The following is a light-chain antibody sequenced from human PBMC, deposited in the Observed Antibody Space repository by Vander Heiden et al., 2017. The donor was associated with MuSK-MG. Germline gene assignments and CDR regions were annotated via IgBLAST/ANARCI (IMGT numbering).Light chain of an antibody. CDR3: CSYAGTSTFLV. V-gene: IGLV2-23*02. CDR1: SSDVGSYNL. CDR2: EVI. J-gene: IGLJ2*01. Sequence: QSPLPRHSSVAGYPGSAITISCAGTSSDVGSYNLVSWYQQHPGKAPKLMIYEVIKRPSGVSDRFSGAKSGNTASLTISGLQAEDEADYFCCSYAGTSTFLVFGGGTKLTVL.